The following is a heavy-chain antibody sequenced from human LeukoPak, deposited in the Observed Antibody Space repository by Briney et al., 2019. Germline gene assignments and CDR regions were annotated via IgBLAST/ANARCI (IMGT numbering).Heavy chain of an antibody. D-gene: IGHD3-22*01. CDR2: IYPGDSDT. CDR1: GYSFTDYW. V-gene: IGHV5-51*01. J-gene: IGHJ3*02. CDR3: ARPYYDSSGPDDAFDI. Sequence: GESLKISCKGSGYSFTDYWIAWVRQMPGRGLEWMGIIYPGDSDTRYSPSFQGQVTISADKSISTAYLQWSSLKASDTAMYYCARPYYDSSGPDDAFDIWGQGTMVTVSS.